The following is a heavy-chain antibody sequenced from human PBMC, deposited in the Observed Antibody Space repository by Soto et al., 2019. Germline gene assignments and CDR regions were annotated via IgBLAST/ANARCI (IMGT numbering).Heavy chain of an antibody. CDR1: GFTFSNAW. CDR3: TTLQEKFLAAAGTPRLRPPGYYYMDV. Sequence: GGSLRLSCAASGFTFSNAWMSWVRQAPGKGLEWVGRIKSKTDGGTTDYAAPVKGRFTISRDDSKNTLYLQMNSLKTEDTAVYYCTTLQEKFLAAAGTPRLRPPGYYYMDVWGKGTTVTVSS. CDR2: IKSKTDGGTT. D-gene: IGHD6-13*01. V-gene: IGHV3-15*01. J-gene: IGHJ6*03.